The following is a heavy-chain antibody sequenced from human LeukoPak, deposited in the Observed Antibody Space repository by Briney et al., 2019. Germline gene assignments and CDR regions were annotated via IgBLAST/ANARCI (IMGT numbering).Heavy chain of an antibody. CDR3: ARDGSGTTGLDY. Sequence: ASVKVSCKASGGTFSSYAISWVRQAPGQGLEWMGGIIPIFGTANYAQKFQGRVTITADESTSTAYMELSSLRSEDTAVYYCARDGSGTTGLDYWGQGTLVTVSS. CDR2: IIPIFGTA. V-gene: IGHV1-69*01. D-gene: IGHD1-1*01. J-gene: IGHJ4*02. CDR1: GGTFSSYA.